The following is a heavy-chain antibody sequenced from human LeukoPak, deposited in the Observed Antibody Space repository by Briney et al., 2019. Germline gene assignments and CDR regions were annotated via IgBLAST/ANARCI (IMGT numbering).Heavy chain of an antibody. V-gene: IGHV1-69*13. D-gene: IGHD2-15*01. CDR1: GYTFTSYG. CDR3: ARDGLNCSGGSCYSNWFDP. Sequence: SVKVSCKASGYTFTSYGISWVRQAPGQGLEWMGGIIPIFGTANYAQKFQGRVTITADESTSTAYMELSSLRSEDTAVYYCARDGLNCSGGSCYSNWFDPWGQGTLVTVSS. J-gene: IGHJ5*02. CDR2: IIPIFGTA.